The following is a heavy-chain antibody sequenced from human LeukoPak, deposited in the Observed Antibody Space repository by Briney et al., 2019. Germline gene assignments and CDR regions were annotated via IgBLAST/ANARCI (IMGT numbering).Heavy chain of an antibody. V-gene: IGHV3-21*01. Sequence: GGSLRLSCAASGFTFSSYAMSWVRQAPGKGLEWVSSISSRSSYIYYADSVKGRFTISRDNAKNSLYLQMNSLRAEDTAVYYCARDPGRCSSTSCYPDYWGQGTLVTVSS. CDR1: GFTFSSYA. CDR2: ISSRSSYI. D-gene: IGHD2-2*01. CDR3: ARDPGRCSSTSCYPDY. J-gene: IGHJ4*02.